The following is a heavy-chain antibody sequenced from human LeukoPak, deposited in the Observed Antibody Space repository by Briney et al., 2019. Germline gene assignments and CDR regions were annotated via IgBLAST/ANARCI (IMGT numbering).Heavy chain of an antibody. CDR2: INPNSGGT. Sequence: PVASVKVSCKASGYTFTGCYMHWVRQAPGQGLEWMGWINPNSGGTNYAQKFQGRVTMTRDTSISTAYMELSRPRSDDTAVYYCARSPITYYYDSSGYYPLDYWGQGTLVTVSS. V-gene: IGHV1-2*02. CDR3: ARSPITYYYDSSGYYPLDY. D-gene: IGHD3-22*01. J-gene: IGHJ4*02. CDR1: GYTFTGCY.